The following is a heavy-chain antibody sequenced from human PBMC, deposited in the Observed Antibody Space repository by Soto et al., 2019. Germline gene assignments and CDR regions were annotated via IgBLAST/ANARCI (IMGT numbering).Heavy chain of an antibody. J-gene: IGHJ4*02. Sequence: QVQLVESGGGVVQPGRSLRLSCAASGFTFSSYGMHWVRQAPGKWLEWVAVIWYDGSNKYYADSVKGRFTISRDNSKNTLYLQMNSLRAEDTAVYYCARGGGYSGYDLDYWGQGTLVTVSS. CDR3: ARGGGYSGYDLDY. CDR1: GFTFSSYG. CDR2: IWYDGSNK. D-gene: IGHD5-12*01. V-gene: IGHV3-33*01.